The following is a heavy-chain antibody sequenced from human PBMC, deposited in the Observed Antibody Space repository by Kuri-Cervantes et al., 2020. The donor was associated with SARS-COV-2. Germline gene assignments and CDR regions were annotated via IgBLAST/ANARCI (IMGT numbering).Heavy chain of an antibody. J-gene: IGHJ3*02. V-gene: IGHV3-74*01. CDR3: ARDSAGLRYFDI. CDR1: GFTFSSYW. D-gene: IGHD3-9*01. Sequence: GESLKISCAASGFTFSSYWMHWVRQAPGKGLVWVSRINSDGSSTSYADSVKGRFTISRDNAKNTLYLQMNSLRAEDTAVYYCARDSAGLRYFDIWGQGTMVTVSS. CDR2: INSDGSST.